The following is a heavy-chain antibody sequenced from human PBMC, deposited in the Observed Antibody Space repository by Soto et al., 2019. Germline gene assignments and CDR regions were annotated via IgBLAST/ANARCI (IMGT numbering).Heavy chain of an antibody. CDR3: VKDESINWYSGHFRH. CDR1: GFTFDDYA. D-gene: IGHD6-13*01. J-gene: IGHJ1*01. CDR2: INWNSGSI. V-gene: IGHV3-9*01. Sequence: GGSLRLSCAASGFTFDDYAMHWVRQVPGKGLEWVSGINWNSGSIGYGDSVKGRFAISRDNAKHSLHLQMTSLSAEDTGFYYCVKDESINWYSGHFRHWGQGTLVTVSS.